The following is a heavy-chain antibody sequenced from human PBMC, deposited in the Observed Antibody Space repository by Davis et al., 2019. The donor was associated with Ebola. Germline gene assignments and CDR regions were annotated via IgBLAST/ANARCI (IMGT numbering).Heavy chain of an antibody. CDR1: GYRFTGCY. V-gene: IGHV1-46*01. CDR2: INPITGGT. J-gene: IGHJ3*02. D-gene: IGHD3-22*01. CDR3: AREGGRYYDSSGYVFDI. Sequence: ASVKVSCKASGYRFTGCYMHWVRQAPGQGLEWMGIINPITGGTSYAQNFQVRVNMTRDTSTSTVYMELSSLRSEDTAVYYCAREGGRYYDSSGYVFDIWGQGTMVKVSS.